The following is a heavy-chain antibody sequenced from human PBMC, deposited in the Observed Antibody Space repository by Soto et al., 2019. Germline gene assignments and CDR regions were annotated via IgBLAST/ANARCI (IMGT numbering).Heavy chain of an antibody. D-gene: IGHD6-19*01. V-gene: IGHV3-21*02. Sequence: EVQLVESGGGLVKPGGSLRLSCDASGFTFSGYSMSWVRQAPGKGLEWVSSITSRSSYIYYADSVKGRFTISRDNAKGALFLQVNSLRAEDTAVYYCAREKWLEKRGESYFDYWGQGTLVTVSS. CDR2: ITSRSSYI. J-gene: IGHJ4*02. CDR1: GFTFSGYS. CDR3: AREKWLEKRGESYFDY.